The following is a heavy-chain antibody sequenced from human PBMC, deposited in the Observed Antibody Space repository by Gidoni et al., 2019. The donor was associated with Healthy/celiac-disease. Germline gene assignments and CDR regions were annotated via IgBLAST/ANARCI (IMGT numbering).Heavy chain of an antibody. CDR3: ARDGYCSGGSCYSYWYFDL. CDR2: ISYDGSNK. Sequence: QVQLVESGGGVVQPGRSLRLSCAASGFTFSSYAMHWVRQAPGKGLEWVAVISYDGSNKYYADSVKGRFTISRDNSKNTLYLQMNSLRAEDTAVYYCARDGYCSGGSCYSYWYFDLWGRGTLVTVSS. J-gene: IGHJ2*01. CDR1: GFTFSSYA. V-gene: IGHV3-30-3*01. D-gene: IGHD2-15*01.